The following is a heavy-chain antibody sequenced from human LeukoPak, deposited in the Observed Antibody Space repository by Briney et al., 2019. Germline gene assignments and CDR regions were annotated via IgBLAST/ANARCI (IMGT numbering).Heavy chain of an antibody. D-gene: IGHD4-17*01. Sequence: SETLSLTCTVSGDSMRSDSYFWSWIRQPAGKGLEWIGRSYSGGNTYYNPSLESRVTISLDTPRNQFSLKVSSVTAADTAVYYCATARADYGDYNSFYYMDVWGKGTTVTVSS. J-gene: IGHJ6*03. V-gene: IGHV4-61*02. CDR2: SYSGGNT. CDR1: GDSMRSDSYF. CDR3: ATARADYGDYNSFYYMDV.